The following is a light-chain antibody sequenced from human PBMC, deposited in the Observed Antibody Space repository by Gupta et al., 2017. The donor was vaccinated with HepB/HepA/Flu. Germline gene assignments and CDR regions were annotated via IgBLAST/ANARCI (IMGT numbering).Light chain of an antibody. CDR1: GANIVSNF. V-gene: IGLV1-47*01. CDR2: RDN. J-gene: IGLJ2*01. Sequence: HSVLTQPPSASRTPGQRVTTSCSGGGANIVSNFVDWCQQLPGTAPKLLISRDNQRPSGVPDRFSGSKSGASASLAIGGLRSEDEADYYCAAWDDSLRLLFGGGTKLTVL. CDR3: AAWDDSLRLL.